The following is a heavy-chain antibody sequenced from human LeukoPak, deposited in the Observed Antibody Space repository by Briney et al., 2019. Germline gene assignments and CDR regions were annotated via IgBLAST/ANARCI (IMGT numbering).Heavy chain of an antibody. Sequence: SETLSLTCAVSGYSISSGYYWGWIRQPSGKGLEWIGSIYHSGSTYYNPSLKSRVTISVDTSKNQFSLKLSSVTAADTAVYYCARAYYDFWSGYYSRGDAFDIWGQGTMVTVSS. CDR1: GYSISSGYY. CDR3: ARAYYDFWSGYYSRGDAFDI. V-gene: IGHV4-38-2*01. CDR2: IYHSGST. D-gene: IGHD3-3*01. J-gene: IGHJ3*02.